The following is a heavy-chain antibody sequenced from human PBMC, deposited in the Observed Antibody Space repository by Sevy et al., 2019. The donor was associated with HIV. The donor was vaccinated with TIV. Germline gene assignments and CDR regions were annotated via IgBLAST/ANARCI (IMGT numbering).Heavy chain of an antibody. Sequence: ASVKVSCKASGYTFTGYYMHWVRQAPGQGLEWMGWINPNCGGTNYAQKFQGRVTMTRDTSISTAYMELSRLRSDDTAVYYCARARLGYCSGGSCYHFDYWGQGTLVTVSS. V-gene: IGHV1-2*02. CDR3: ARARLGYCSGGSCYHFDY. CDR1: GYTFTGYY. CDR2: INPNCGGT. D-gene: IGHD2-15*01. J-gene: IGHJ4*02.